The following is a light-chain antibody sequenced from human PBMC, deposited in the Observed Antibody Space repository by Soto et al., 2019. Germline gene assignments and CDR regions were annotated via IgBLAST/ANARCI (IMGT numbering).Light chain of an antibody. CDR1: SGHSSYA. CDR3: QTWGTGIHVV. CDR2: LNSDGSH. Sequence: QAVLTQSPAASGSLGASVKLTCTLSSGHSSYAIAWHQQQPEKGPRYLMKLNSDGSHSKGDGIPDRFSGSSSGAERYLTISSLQSEDEADYYCQTWGTGIHVVFGGGTKLTVL. V-gene: IGLV4-69*01. J-gene: IGLJ2*01.